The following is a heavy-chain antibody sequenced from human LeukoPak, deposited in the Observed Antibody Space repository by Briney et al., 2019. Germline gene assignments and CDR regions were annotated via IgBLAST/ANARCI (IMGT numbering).Heavy chain of an antibody. Sequence: SQTLSLTCTVSGGSISSGSYYWSWIRQPAGKGLEWIGRIYTSGSTNYNPSLKSRVTISVDTSKNQFSLKLSSVTAADTAVYYCARWVMTTIPHWYFDLWGRGTLVTVSS. D-gene: IGHD4-17*01. CDR1: GGSISSGSYY. J-gene: IGHJ2*01. CDR2: IYTSGST. CDR3: ARWVMTTIPHWYFDL. V-gene: IGHV4-61*02.